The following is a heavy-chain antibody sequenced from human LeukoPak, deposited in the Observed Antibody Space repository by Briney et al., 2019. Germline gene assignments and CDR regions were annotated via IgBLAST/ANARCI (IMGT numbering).Heavy chain of an antibody. Sequence: KSGGSLRLSCAASGFTFSSHGMHWVRQAPGKGLEWVAVIWYDGSNKYYADSVKGRFTISRDNSKNTLYLQMNSLRVEDTAVYYCAGSIAVAGTSEYWGQGTLVTVSS. CDR1: GFTFSSHG. D-gene: IGHD6-19*01. CDR2: IWYDGSNK. CDR3: AGSIAVAGTSEY. J-gene: IGHJ4*02. V-gene: IGHV3-33*01.